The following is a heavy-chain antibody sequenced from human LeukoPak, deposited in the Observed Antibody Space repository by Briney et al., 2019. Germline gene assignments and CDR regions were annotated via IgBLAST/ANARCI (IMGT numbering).Heavy chain of an antibody. D-gene: IGHD2-15*01. V-gene: IGHV3-48*03. CDR1: GFTFSSYE. CDR3: ARGLCSGGSCYLYYSYYYMDV. CDR2: ISSSGSTI. J-gene: IGHJ6*03. Sequence: WGSLRLSFAASGFTFSSYEMNWVRQAPGKGLEWVSYISSSGSTIYYADSVKGRFTISRDNAKNSLYLQMNSLRAEDTAVYYCARGLCSGGSCYLYYSYYYMDVWGKGTTVTVSS.